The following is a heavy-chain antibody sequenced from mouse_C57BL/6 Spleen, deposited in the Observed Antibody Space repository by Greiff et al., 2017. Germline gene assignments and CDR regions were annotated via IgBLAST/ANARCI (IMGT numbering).Heavy chain of an antibody. D-gene: IGHD2-3*01. CDR2: IDPANGYT. J-gene: IGHJ1*03. V-gene: IGHV14-3*01. CDR3: ARSSYDGYFDV. Sequence: EVQLQQSVAELVRPGASVKLSCTASGYTFTNTTMHWVKQRPEQGLEWIGSIDPANGYTKYAPKFQGKATITAATSSNTAYLQLISLTSEDTAIYYCARSSYDGYFDVWGTGTTVTVSS. CDR1: GYTFTNTT.